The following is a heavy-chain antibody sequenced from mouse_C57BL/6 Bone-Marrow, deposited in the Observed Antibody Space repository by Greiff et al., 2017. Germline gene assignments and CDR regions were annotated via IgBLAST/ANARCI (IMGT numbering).Heavy chain of an antibody. J-gene: IGHJ2*01. V-gene: IGHV1-5*01. CDR1: GYTFTSYW. CDR2: IYPGNSDT. CDR3: TRLWLRRGYYFDY. D-gene: IGHD2-2*01. Sequence: VQLQQSGTVLARPGASVKMSCKTSGYTFTSYWMHWVKQRPGQGLEWIGAIYPGNSDTSYNQKFKGKAKLTADTSASTAYMELSSLTNEDSAVYYCTRLWLRRGYYFDYWGQGTTLTVSS.